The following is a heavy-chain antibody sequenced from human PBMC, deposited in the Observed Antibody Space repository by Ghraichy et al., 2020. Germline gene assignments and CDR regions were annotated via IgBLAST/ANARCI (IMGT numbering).Heavy chain of an antibody. J-gene: IGHJ3*02. CDR1: GGSISSYY. CDR3: ARDYYDFWSGTDAFDI. Sequence: SQTLSLTCTVSGGSISSYYWSWIRQPAGKGLEWIGRIYTSGSTNYNPSLKSRVTMSVDTSKNQFSLKLSSVTAADTAVYYCARDYYDFWSGTDAFDIWGQGTMVTVSS. V-gene: IGHV4-4*07. CDR2: IYTSGST. D-gene: IGHD3-3*01.